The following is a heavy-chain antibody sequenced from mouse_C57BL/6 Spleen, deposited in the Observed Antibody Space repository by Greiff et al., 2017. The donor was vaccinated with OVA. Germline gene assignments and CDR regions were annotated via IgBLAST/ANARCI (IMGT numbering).Heavy chain of an antibody. V-gene: IGHV1-7*01. Sequence: QVQLQQSGAELAKPGASVKLSCKASGYTFTSFWMHWVKQRPGQGLEWIGYINPSSGYTKYNQKFKDKATLTADKSSSTAYMQLSSLTYEDSAVYYCARSRTTVVEGMDYWGQGTSVTVSS. J-gene: IGHJ4*01. CDR3: ARSRTTVVEGMDY. CDR2: INPSSGYT. D-gene: IGHD1-1*01. CDR1: GYTFTSFW.